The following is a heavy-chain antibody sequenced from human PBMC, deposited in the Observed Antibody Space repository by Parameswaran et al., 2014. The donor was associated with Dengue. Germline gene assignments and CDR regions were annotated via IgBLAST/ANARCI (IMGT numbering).Heavy chain of an antibody. CDR2: INWNGGST. CDR3: ARLLWFGELFGGMDV. D-gene: IGHD3-10*01. Sequence: VRQAPGKGLEWVSGINWNGGSTGYADSVKGRFTISRDNAKNSLYLQMNSLRAEDTALYHCARLLWFGELFGGMDVWGQGTTVTVSS. J-gene: IGHJ6*02. V-gene: IGHV3-20*01.